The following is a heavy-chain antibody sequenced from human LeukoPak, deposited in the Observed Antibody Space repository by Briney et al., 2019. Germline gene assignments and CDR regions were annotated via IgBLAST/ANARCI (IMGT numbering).Heavy chain of an antibody. V-gene: IGHV1-18*01. CDR1: GYTSTSYG. Sequence: ASVKVSCKASGYTSTSYGISWVRQAPGQGLEWMGWISAYNGNTNYAQKLQGRVTMTTDTSTSTAYMELRSLRSDDTAVYYCARSLGYCSSTSCLTNWFDPWGQGTLVTVSS. CDR3: ARSLGYCSSTSCLTNWFDP. D-gene: IGHD2-2*01. J-gene: IGHJ5*02. CDR2: ISAYNGNT.